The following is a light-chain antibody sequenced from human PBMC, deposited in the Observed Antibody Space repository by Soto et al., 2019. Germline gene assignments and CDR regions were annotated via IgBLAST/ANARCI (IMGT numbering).Light chain of an antibody. V-gene: IGLV2-8*01. Sequence: QSALTQPPSASGSPGQSVTISCTGTSSDVGGYNYVSWYQQHPGKAPKLMIYEVSKRASGVPDRFSGSKSGNTASLTVSGLQAEDEADYYCSSYAGSNNFDVVFGGGTKVTVL. CDR1: SSDVGGYNY. CDR2: EVS. J-gene: IGLJ2*01. CDR3: SSYAGSNNFDVV.